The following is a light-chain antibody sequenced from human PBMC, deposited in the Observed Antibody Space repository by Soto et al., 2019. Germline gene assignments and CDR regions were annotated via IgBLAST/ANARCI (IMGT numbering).Light chain of an antibody. Sequence: EIVLTQSPATLSFSPGERATLSCRASQTVNNYLAWCQQKPGQAPRLLIYDASNRATVIPARFSGGGSGTDFTLTISSLEPEDFAVYYCQQRSNWPPTFGQGTRLEIK. V-gene: IGKV3-11*01. CDR3: QQRSNWPPT. CDR2: DAS. CDR1: QTVNNY. J-gene: IGKJ5*01.